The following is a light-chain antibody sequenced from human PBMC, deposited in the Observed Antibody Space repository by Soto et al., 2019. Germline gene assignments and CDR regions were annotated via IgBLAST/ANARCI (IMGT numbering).Light chain of an antibody. CDR1: SSDVGGYNY. J-gene: IGLJ1*01. Sequence: QSALTKPASVSGSPGQSITISCTGTSSDVGGYNYVSWYQQHPGKAPKLMIYEVSNRPSGVSNRFSGSKSGNTAYLTISGLQAEDEADYYCSSYTSSSTPYVFGTGTKVTVL. V-gene: IGLV2-14*01. CDR3: SSYTSSSTPYV. CDR2: EVS.